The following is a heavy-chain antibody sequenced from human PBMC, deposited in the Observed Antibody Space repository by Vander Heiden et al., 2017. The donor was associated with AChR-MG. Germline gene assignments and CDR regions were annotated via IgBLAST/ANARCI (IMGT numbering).Heavy chain of an antibody. CDR2: INPNSGGT. Sequence: QVQLVQSGAEVKKPGVSVKVSCKASGYTFTGYYMHWVRQAPGQGLEWMGWINPNSGGTNYAQKLHGWVTMTRDTSISTAYMELSRLRSDDTAVYYCARGCLEWELPRYYGMDVWGQGTTVNVAS. CDR3: ARGCLEWELPRYYGMDV. D-gene: IGHD1-26*01. CDR1: GYTFTGYY. V-gene: IGHV1-2*04. J-gene: IGHJ6*02.